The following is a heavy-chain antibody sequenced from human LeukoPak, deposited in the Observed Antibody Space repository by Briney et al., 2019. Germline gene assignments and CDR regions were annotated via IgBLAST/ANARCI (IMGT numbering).Heavy chain of an antibody. CDR1: GFTFDDYA. J-gene: IGHJ4*02. CDR3: AKANLPFGELLDTFDY. Sequence: GRSLTLSCAVSGFTFDDYAMHWVRKAPGKGLEWVSGISWNSGSIGNADYVKGRFTISRDNAKNSLYLQMNSLRAEDTSLYYCAKANLPFGELLDTFDYRGQGTLVTVSS. V-gene: IGHV3-9*01. CDR2: ISWNSGSI. D-gene: IGHD3-10*01.